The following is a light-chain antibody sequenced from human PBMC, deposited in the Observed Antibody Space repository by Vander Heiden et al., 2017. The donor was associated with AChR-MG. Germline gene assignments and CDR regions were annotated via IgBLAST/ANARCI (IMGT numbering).Light chain of an antibody. CDR1: TSDIDEYGY. Sequence: QSPPTQPASVSGSPGQSVTIPCTGATSDIDEYGYVSWYQQHPGKAPKLIIYDVTKRPSGVSDRFSGSKSGNTASLTISGVQSEDEAIYYCTSYTSGKSPSVVFGRGTKLTVV. CDR2: DVT. CDR3: TSYTSGKSPSVV. V-gene: IGLV2-14*03. J-gene: IGLJ2*01.